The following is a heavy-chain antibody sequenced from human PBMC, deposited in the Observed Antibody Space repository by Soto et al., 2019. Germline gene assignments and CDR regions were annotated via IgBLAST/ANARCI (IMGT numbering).Heavy chain of an antibody. J-gene: IGHJ3*01. D-gene: IGHD2-2*01. CDR1: GFIFNSYA. CDR3: TKDPQVPEAVSNGFDF. Sequence: GGSLRLSCAGSGFIFNSYAMHWVRQAPGKGLEWVAVISAGGSEKYADSVKGRFIISRDNSQRTVYLQMNGLRSEDTAVYYCTKDPQVPEAVSNGFDFWGQGTMVTVSS. V-gene: IGHV3-30*18. CDR2: ISAGGSEK.